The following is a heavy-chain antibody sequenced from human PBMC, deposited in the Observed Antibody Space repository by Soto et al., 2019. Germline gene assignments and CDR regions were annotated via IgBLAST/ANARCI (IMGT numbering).Heavy chain of an antibody. D-gene: IGHD6-19*01. Sequence: QVQLQESGPGLVKPSETLSLTCTVSGGSISSYYWSWIRQPPGKGLEWIGYIYYSGSTNYNPSLKSRVTISVDTSKNQFSLKLSSVTAADTAVYYCARGSSGWLIDYWGQGTLVTVSS. CDR3: ARGSSGWLIDY. CDR2: IYYSGST. CDR1: GGSISSYY. J-gene: IGHJ4*02. V-gene: IGHV4-59*01.